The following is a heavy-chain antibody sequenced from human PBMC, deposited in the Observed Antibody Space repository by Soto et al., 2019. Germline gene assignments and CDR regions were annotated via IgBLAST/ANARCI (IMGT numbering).Heavy chain of an antibody. CDR1: RYSFTHYA. CDR3: ASSSTWDWADYQFARDV. Sequence: ASVKVSCKASRYSFTHYAVHWVRQAPGQRLEWMGWINAGNGNTKYSQTFQGRVSFTRDTSANAVYMELSSLTSEDTAVYFCASSSTWDWADYQFARDVWGQGTTVTVSS. V-gene: IGHV1-3*01. J-gene: IGHJ6*02. D-gene: IGHD6-13*01. CDR2: INAGNGNT.